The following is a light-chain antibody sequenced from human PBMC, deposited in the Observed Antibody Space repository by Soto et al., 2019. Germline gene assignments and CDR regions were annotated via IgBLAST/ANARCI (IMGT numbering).Light chain of an antibody. Sequence: QSVLTQPASVSGSPGQSITISCTGTSSDVGGYNYVSWYQQHPGKAPKLMIYDVSNRPPGVSNRFSGSKSGNTASLTISGLQAEDEADYYCSSYPSSSTPYVFGTGTKVTVL. J-gene: IGLJ1*01. CDR1: SSDVGGYNY. V-gene: IGLV2-14*01. CDR2: DVS. CDR3: SSYPSSSTPYV.